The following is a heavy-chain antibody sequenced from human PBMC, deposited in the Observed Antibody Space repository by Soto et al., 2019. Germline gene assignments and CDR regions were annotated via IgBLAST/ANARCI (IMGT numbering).Heavy chain of an antibody. CDR3: ARGNWNYYYGFDV. Sequence: PGGSLRLSCAASEFTFDKYYMTWVRHAQGNGPEWVANIKPDGSEPYYVDSVKGRFTISRHNANNPLYIPMNRLRTEHTAMNFCARGNWNYYYGFDVWGQGTTVTVSS. V-gene: IGHV3-7*01. CDR1: EFTFDKYY. CDR2: IKPDGSEP. D-gene: IGHD1-20*01. J-gene: IGHJ6*02.